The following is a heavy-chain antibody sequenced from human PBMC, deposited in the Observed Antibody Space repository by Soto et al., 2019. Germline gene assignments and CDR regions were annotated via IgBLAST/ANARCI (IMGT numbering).Heavy chain of an antibody. Sequence: SETLSLTCTVSGGSISSGGYYWSWIRQHPGKGLEWIGYIYYSGSTNYSPSLKSRLIISVDTSKNQFSLKLSSVTAADTAVYYCARDRYYYDSSGYYQYYFDYWGQGTLVTAPQ. D-gene: IGHD3-22*01. CDR2: IYYSGST. V-gene: IGHV4-31*03. CDR3: ARDRYYYDSSGYYQYYFDY. J-gene: IGHJ4*02. CDR1: GGSISSGGYY.